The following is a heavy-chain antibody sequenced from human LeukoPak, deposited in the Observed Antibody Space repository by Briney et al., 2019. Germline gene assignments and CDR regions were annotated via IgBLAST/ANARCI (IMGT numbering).Heavy chain of an antibody. CDR3: ASLTSGWELLNYYYYGMDV. CDR2: IIPIFGTA. D-gene: IGHD1-26*01. Sequence: SVNVSFTASGGTFSIYAISWVRQAPGQGLEWMGGIIPIFGTANYAQKFQGRVTITADESASTAYMELSSLRSEDTAVYYCASLTSGWELLNYYYYGMDVWGQGTTVTVSS. J-gene: IGHJ6*02. CDR1: GGTFSIYA. V-gene: IGHV1-69*13.